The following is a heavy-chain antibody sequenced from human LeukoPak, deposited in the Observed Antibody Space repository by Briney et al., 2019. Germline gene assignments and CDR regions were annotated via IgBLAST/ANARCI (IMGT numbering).Heavy chain of an antibody. CDR3: ARRYSYGSWRCAFDI. D-gene: IGHD5-18*01. J-gene: IGHJ3*02. V-gene: IGHV4-39*01. Sequence: PSETLSLTCTVSGGSISSSSYYWGWIRQPPGKGLEWIGSIYYSGSTYYNPSLKSRVTISVDTSKNQFSLKLSSVTAADTAVYYRARRYSYGSWRCAFDIWGQGTMVTVSS. CDR1: GGSISSSSYY. CDR2: IYYSGST.